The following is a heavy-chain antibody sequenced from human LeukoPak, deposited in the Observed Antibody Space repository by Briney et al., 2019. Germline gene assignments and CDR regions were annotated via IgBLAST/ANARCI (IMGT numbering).Heavy chain of an antibody. CDR3: AKSDSVVADFFDY. D-gene: IGHD2-2*01. J-gene: IGHJ4*02. CDR2: ISGSGGST. V-gene: IGHV3-23*01. Sequence: GRSLRLSCAASGFTFSTYAMSWVRQAPGKGLEWVSAISGSGGSTYYADSVKGRFTISRDNSKNTLYLQMNSLRAEDTAVYYCAKSDSVVADFFDYWGQETLVTVSS. CDR1: GFTFSTYA.